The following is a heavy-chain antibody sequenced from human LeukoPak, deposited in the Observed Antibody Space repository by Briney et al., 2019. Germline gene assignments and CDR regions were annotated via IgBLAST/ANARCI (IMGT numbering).Heavy chain of an antibody. D-gene: IGHD3-10*01. CDR2: INSDGSST. J-gene: IGHJ3*02. V-gene: IGHV3-74*01. CDR1: GFIFSSHW. CDR3: ARDSGYPDAFDI. Sequence: PGGSLRLSCVASGFIFSSHWMHWVRQAPGKGPVWVSRINSDGSSTRHADSGEGRFTISRDNAKNTLYLQMNSLRAEDTAVYYCARDSGYPDAFDIWGQGTMVIVSS.